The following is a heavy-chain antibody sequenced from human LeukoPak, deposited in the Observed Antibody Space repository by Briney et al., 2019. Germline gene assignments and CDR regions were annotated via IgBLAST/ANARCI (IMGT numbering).Heavy chain of an antibody. V-gene: IGHV3-30*03. D-gene: IGHD2-15*01. CDR2: ISYDGDNK. CDR1: GFTLSSYG. Sequence: GGSLRLSCAASGFTLSSYGMHWVRQAPGKGLEWVAVISYDGDNKYYTDSVKGRFTISRDNSKNTLYLQMNSLRPEDTAVYSCARPRDGLLHQAFDYWGQGTLVTVSS. CDR3: ARPRDGLLHQAFDY. J-gene: IGHJ4*02.